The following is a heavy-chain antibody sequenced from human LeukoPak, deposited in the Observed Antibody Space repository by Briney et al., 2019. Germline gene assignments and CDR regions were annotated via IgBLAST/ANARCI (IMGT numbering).Heavy chain of an antibody. V-gene: IGHV1-2*02. CDR2: INPNSGGT. CDR1: GYTFTTYS. D-gene: IGHD3-22*01. J-gene: IGHJ3*02. CDR3: ATHYTYYYDGSSTGDACDI. Sequence: ASVKVSCKASGYTFTTYSMQWVRQAPGQGLEWMGWINPNSGGTKYAQKFQGRVTMTRDTSISTAYMELSRLRSDDRAVYYCATHYTYYYDGSSTGDACDIWGEGTMVTVSS.